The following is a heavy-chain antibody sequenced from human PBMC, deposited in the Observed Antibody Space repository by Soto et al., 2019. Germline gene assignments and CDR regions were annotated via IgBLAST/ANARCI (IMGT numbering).Heavy chain of an antibody. Sequence: PGGSLRLSCAASGFTFSSYAMSWVRQAPGKGLEWVSAISGSGGSTYYADSVKGRFTISRDNSKNTLYLQMNSLRAEDTAVYYCANFYCSGGSCYTGYYYYYGMDVWGQGTTVTVS. J-gene: IGHJ6*02. CDR3: ANFYCSGGSCYTGYYYYYGMDV. V-gene: IGHV3-23*01. CDR2: ISGSGGST. D-gene: IGHD2-15*01. CDR1: GFTFSSYA.